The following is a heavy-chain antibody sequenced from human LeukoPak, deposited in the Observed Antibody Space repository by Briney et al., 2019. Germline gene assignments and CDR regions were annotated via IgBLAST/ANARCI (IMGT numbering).Heavy chain of an antibody. J-gene: IGHJ6*02. V-gene: IGHV5-51*01. Sequence: GESLKISCTGSGYLFISYWVAWVRQMPGKGLEWMGIIYPGDSDTRYSPSFQGQVTFSADKSISTVYLQWSSLRASDTAIYYCARRGEDPTSFFGYHGLDVWGQGTTVTVSS. D-gene: IGHD3-16*01. CDR2: IYPGDSDT. CDR3: ARRGEDPTSFFGYHGLDV. CDR1: GYLFISYW.